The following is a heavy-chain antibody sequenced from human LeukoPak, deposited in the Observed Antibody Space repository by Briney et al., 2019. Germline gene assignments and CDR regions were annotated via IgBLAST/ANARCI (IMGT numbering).Heavy chain of an antibody. V-gene: IGHV3-9*01. J-gene: IGHJ4*02. CDR1: GFTFDDYA. CDR2: ISWNSGSI. CDR3: AKEDTAMAVDY. Sequence: GGSLRLSCAASGFTFDDYAMHWVRQAPGKGLEWVSGISWNSGSIGYADSVKGRFTISRDNAKNSLYLQMNSLRAEDTALYYCAKEDTAMAVDYWGQGTLVTVPS. D-gene: IGHD5-18*01.